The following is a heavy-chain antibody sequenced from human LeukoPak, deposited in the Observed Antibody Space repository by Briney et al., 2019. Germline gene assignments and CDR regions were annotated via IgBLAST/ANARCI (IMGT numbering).Heavy chain of an antibody. CDR3: ANPGTAVVTGSAFDY. CDR1: GFTFSSYA. Sequence: PGGSLSLSCAASGFTFSSYAMSWVRRAPGKGLEWVSVVCGSTGGTYYADSVKGRFTISRDNSKNTLFLQMNSLRAEDTAVYYCANPGTAVVTGSAFDYWGQGNLVTVSS. V-gene: IGHV3-23*01. D-gene: IGHD4-23*01. J-gene: IGHJ4*02. CDR2: VCGSTGGT.